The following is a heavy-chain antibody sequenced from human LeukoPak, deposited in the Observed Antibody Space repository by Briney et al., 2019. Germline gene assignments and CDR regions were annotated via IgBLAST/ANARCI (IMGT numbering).Heavy chain of an antibody. J-gene: IGHJ4*02. CDR2: IYYSGST. CDR3: PRLAEGYYDSSGYYSIPYNFDY. V-gene: IGHV4-39*01. CDR1: GGSISSSSYY. D-gene: IGHD3-22*01. Sequence: SETLSLTCTVSGGSISSSSYYWGWIRQPPGKGLEWIGSIYYSGSTYYNPSLKSRVTISVDTSKNQFSLKLSSVTAADTAVYDCPRLAEGYYDSSGYYSIPYNFDYWGQGTLVTVSS.